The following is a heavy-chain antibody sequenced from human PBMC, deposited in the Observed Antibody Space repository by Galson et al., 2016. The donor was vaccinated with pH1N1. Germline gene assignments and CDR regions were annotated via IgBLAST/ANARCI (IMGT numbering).Heavy chain of an antibody. Sequence: SLRLPCAASGFTFTSYAMHWVRQAPGKGLEWVAVILYDGTNEYYADSVKGRLTISRDKTQSTVYLQMTSLRTKDTAVYYCARDSEYSGHEGFHWAQGTLVIVSS. CDR2: ILYDGTNE. CDR3: ARDSEYSGHEGFH. D-gene: IGHD5-12*01. V-gene: IGHV3-30*04. J-gene: IGHJ4*02. CDR1: GFTFTSYA.